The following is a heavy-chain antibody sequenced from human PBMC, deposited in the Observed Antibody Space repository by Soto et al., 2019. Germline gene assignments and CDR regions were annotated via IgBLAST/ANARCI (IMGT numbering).Heavy chain of an antibody. J-gene: IGHJ1*01. CDR3: AKVTGSRGSSYVEFFQR. Sequence: EVQLLESGGGLVQPGGSLRLSCAASGFTFISYAMNWVRQAPGKGLALVSAISGRGGSTYYADSVKGRFTISRDNSENTLYLQINSLGVEDTAVYYCAKVTGSRGSSYVEFFQRWGQGTLVTVSS. V-gene: IGHV3-23*01. CDR1: GFTFISYA. CDR2: ISGRGGST. D-gene: IGHD6-6*01.